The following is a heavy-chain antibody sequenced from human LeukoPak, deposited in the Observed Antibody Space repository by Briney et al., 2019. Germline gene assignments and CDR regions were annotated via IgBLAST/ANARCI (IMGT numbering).Heavy chain of an antibody. CDR2: IYYSGSI. CDR3: ARHLRYYGILMWFDP. J-gene: IGHJ5*02. Sequence: SETLSLTCTVSGGSVSSSSYYWGWIRQPPGKGLEWIGSIYYSGSIYYNPSLKSRLTISVDTSKNQFSLKLTSVTAAVTAVYYCARHLRYYGILMWFDPWGQGTLVTVSS. D-gene: IGHD3-9*01. CDR1: GGSVSSSSYY. V-gene: IGHV4-39*01.